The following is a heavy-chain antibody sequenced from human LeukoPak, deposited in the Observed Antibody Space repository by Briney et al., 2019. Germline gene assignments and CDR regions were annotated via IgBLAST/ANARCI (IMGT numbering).Heavy chain of an antibody. V-gene: IGHV3-30*18. D-gene: IGHD5-18*01. CDR3: AKDSHWILFDD. CDR1: GFIFRTYV. J-gene: IGHJ4*02. Sequence: GGSLRLSCVASGFIFRTYVMHWVRQAPGKGLEWVALISYDGSNKYFADSVKGRFTISRDNSKNTVYLQMNSLRDEDTAVYYCAKDSHWILFDDWGQGTLVTVSS. CDR2: ISYDGSNK.